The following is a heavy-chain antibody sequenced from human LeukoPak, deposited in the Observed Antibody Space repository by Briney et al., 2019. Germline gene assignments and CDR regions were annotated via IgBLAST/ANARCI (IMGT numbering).Heavy chain of an antibody. V-gene: IGHV1-24*01. CDR1: GYTLTELP. CDR2: FDPEDGET. J-gene: IGHJ5*02. CDR3: ATDQPLPRGWFDP. Sequence: GASVKVSCKVSGYTLTELPMHWVRQAPGKGLEWMGGFDPEDGETIYAQKFQGRVTMTEDTSTDTAYMELSSLRSEDTAVYYCATDQPLPRGWFDPWGQGTLVTVSS.